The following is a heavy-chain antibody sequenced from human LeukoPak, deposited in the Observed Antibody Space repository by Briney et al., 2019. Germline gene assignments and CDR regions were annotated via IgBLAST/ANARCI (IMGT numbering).Heavy chain of an antibody. D-gene: IGHD6-19*01. CDR3: ARAGYSSGCVDY. Sequence: GGSLRLSCAASGFTFSSFGMHWVRQAPGKGLEWVSYISSSGSTIYYADSVKGRFTISRDNAKNSLYLQMNSLRAEDTAVYYCARAGYSSGCVDYWGQGTLVTVSS. CDR1: GFTFSSFG. J-gene: IGHJ4*02. CDR2: ISSSGSTI. V-gene: IGHV3-48*04.